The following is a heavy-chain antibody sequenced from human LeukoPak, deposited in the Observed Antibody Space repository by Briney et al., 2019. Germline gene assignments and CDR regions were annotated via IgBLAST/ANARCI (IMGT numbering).Heavy chain of an antibody. D-gene: IGHD5-18*01. CDR3: AKLYNYGYIN. CDR2: IYSGGST. V-gene: IGHV3-66*01. Sequence: GGSLRLSCAASGITVTSNHMSWVRQAPGKELEWVSVIYSGGSTYYADSVKGRFTISRDNSKNTLYLQMDSLRTEDTAVYFCAKLYNYGYINWGQGTLVTDSS. CDR1: GITVTSNH. J-gene: IGHJ4*02.